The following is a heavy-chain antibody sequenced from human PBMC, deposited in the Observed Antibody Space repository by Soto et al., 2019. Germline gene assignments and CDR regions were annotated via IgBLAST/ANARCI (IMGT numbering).Heavy chain of an antibody. Sequence: PSETLSLTCAVSGGSISSGGYSWSWIRQPPGKGLEWIGYIYHSGSTYYNPSLKSRVTISVDRSKNQFSLKLSSVTAAATAVYYCARFEDLRVGGTYNWFAPGGQGTLVTVSS. D-gene: IGHD3-16*01. CDR1: GGSISSGGYS. V-gene: IGHV4-30-2*01. J-gene: IGHJ5*02. CDR3: ARFEDLRVGGTYNWFAP. CDR2: IYHSGST.